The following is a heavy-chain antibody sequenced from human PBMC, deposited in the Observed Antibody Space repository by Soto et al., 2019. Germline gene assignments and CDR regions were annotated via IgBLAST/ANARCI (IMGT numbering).Heavy chain of an antibody. J-gene: IGHJ5*02. V-gene: IGHV4-39*01. Sequence: SETLSLTCTVSGGSISSSSYYWGWIRQPPGKGLEWIGSIYYSGSTYYNPSLKSRVTISVDTSKNQFSLKLSSVTAADTAVYYCARVDSSTVATFDPWGQGTLVTVPQ. CDR2: IYYSGST. CDR3: ARVDSSTVATFDP. D-gene: IGHD6-13*01. CDR1: GGSISSSSYY.